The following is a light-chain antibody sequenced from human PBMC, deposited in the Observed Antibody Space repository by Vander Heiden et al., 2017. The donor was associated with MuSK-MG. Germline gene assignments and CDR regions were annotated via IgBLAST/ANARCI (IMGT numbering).Light chain of an antibody. CDR2: GAS. Sequence: EIVLTQSPGTLSLSPGESATLSCRASQKVSSSYLAWYQQKPGQAPRLLIYGASSRATGIPDRFSGSESGTDFTLTISRLEPEDFAVYYCQQYGSSPRTFGQGTKVEIK. CDR1: QKVSSSY. V-gene: IGKV3-20*01. CDR3: QQYGSSPRT. J-gene: IGKJ1*01.